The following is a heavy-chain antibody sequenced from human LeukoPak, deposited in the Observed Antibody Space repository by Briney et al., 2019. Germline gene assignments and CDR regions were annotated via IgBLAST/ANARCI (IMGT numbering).Heavy chain of an antibody. CDR2: INPSGGST. V-gene: IGHV1-46*01. J-gene: IGHJ4*02. D-gene: IGHD3-22*01. Sequence: ASVKVSCKASGYTFTSYYMHWVRQAPGQGLEWMGIINPSGGSTSYAQKFQGRVTMTRDTSTSTVYMELSSLRSEDTAVYYCARGRSVYYYDSSGYYSPWELPHSNFDYWGQGTLVTVSS. CDR1: GYTFTSYY. CDR3: ARGRSVYYYDSSGYYSPWELPHSNFDY.